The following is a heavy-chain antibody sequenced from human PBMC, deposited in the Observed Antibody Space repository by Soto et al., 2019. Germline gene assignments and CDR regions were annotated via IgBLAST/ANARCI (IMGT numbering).Heavy chain of an antibody. CDR2: IYNSGRT. CDR3: ARSYDYYFYYYVDV. D-gene: IGHD1-26*01. Sequence: QVQLQESGPGLVKPSQTLSLTCTVSGGSISSAGYYWSWIRQHPGKGLEWIGYIYNSGRTSYDPSLKSRVTISVDTSKNQFSLKLSSVTAADTAVYYCARSYDYYFYYYVDVWGKGTAVTVSS. CDR1: GGSISSAGYY. V-gene: IGHV4-31*03. J-gene: IGHJ6*03.